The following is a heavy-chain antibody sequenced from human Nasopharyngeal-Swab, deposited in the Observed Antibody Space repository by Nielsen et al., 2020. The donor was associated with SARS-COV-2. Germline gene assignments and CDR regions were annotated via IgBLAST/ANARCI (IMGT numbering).Heavy chain of an antibody. V-gene: IGHV3-33*01. Sequence: GESLKISCAASGFTFSSYGMHWVRQAPGKGLEWVAVIWYDGSNKYYADSVKGRFTISRDNSKNTLYLQMNSLRAGDTAVYYCAGAYGSGSYFAFDLWGQGTMVTVSS. CDR2: IWYDGSNK. J-gene: IGHJ3*01. D-gene: IGHD3-10*01. CDR1: GFTFSSYG. CDR3: AGAYGSGSYFAFDL.